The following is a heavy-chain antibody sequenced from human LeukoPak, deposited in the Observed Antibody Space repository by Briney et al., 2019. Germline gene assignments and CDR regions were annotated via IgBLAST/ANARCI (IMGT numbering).Heavy chain of an antibody. V-gene: IGHV3-7*01. Sequence: GGSLRLSCAASGFTFSTYRMAWVRQAPGKGLEWVATITEDGSGKYHVDSVRGRFTVSRDNINKLLFLQMNSLRAEDKAVYHCAKARYSSGLDYWGQGTLVTVSS. D-gene: IGHD6-19*01. CDR2: ITEDGSGK. CDR3: AKARYSSGLDY. CDR1: GFTFSTYR. J-gene: IGHJ4*02.